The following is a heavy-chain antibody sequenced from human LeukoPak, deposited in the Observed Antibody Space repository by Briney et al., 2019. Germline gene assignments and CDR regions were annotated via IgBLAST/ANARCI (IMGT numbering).Heavy chain of an antibody. CDR1: GFTFSSYA. D-gene: IGHD5-18*01. V-gene: IGHV3-23*01. J-gene: IGHJ4*02. CDR3: AKGNGYSYGRYYFDY. Sequence: GGSLRLSCAASGFTFSSYAMGWVRQAPGKGLEWVSAITASVGNTYYADSVKGRFTISRDNSKNTLYLQVNSLRAEDTAVYYCAKGNGYSYGRYYFDYWGQGTLVTVSS. CDR2: ITASVGNT.